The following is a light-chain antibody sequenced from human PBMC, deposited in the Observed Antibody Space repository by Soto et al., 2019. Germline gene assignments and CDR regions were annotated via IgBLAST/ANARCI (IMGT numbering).Light chain of an antibody. CDR1: SGDIGGYNY. V-gene: IGLV2-11*01. Sequence: QSALTQPRSVSGSPGQSVTISCTGASGDIGGYNYVSWYQHHPGKAPKLIIFDVNKRPSGVPDRFSGSKSGNTASLTISGLQPEDEADYYCSSFASTHTYVFGTGTKVTVL. J-gene: IGLJ1*01. CDR2: DVN. CDR3: SSFASTHTYV.